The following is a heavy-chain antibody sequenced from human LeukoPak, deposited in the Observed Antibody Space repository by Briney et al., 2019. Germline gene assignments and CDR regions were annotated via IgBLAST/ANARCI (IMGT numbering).Heavy chain of an antibody. CDR2: IIPIFGTA. V-gene: IGHV1-69*13. CDR3: ARTTYYYDSSGYYYWFDP. J-gene: IGHJ5*02. Sequence: SVKVSCKASGGTFSSYAISWVRQTPGQGLEWMGGIIPIFGTANYAQKFQGRVTITADESTSTAYMELSSLRSEDTAVYYCARTTYYYDSSGYYYWFDPWGQGTLVTVSS. D-gene: IGHD3-22*01. CDR1: GGTFSSYA.